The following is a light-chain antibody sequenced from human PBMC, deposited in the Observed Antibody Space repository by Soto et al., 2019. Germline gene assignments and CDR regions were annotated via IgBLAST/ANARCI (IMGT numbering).Light chain of an antibody. Sequence: QSVLTQPASVSGSPGQSITISCTGTSNDVGGYNYVSWYQQHLGKAPKLMIYEVTNRPSGISNRFSGSKSGNTASLTISGLQAEDEADYYCSSYTTSSTYVFGT. J-gene: IGLJ1*01. CDR2: EVT. CDR1: SNDVGGYNY. CDR3: SSYTTSSTYV. V-gene: IGLV2-14*01.